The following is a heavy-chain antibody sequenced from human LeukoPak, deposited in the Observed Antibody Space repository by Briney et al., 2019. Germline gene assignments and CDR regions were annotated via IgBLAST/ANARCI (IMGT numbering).Heavy chain of an antibody. CDR3: AREYCTNGVCYLHDAFDI. J-gene: IGHJ3*02. D-gene: IGHD2-8*01. Sequence: ASVKVSCKASGYTFTGYYMHCVRQTPGQGLECMGWIYPNSGGTNYAQKFQGRVTMTRDTSISTAYMELSRLRSDDTAVYYCAREYCTNGVCYLHDAFDIWGQGTMVTVSS. V-gene: IGHV1-2*02. CDR1: GYTFTGYY. CDR2: IYPNSGGT.